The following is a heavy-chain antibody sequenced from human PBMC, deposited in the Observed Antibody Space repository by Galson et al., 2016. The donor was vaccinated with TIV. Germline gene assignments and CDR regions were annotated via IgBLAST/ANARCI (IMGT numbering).Heavy chain of an antibody. D-gene: IGHD5-18*01. CDR1: GGTFSSFV. J-gene: IGHJ6*02. CDR2: ITPLFGTT. CDR3: AKDRNTAFDTYSYYYGMDV. Sequence: QSGAEVKKPGSSVKVSCKAPGGTFSSFVFNWVRQAPGQGLEWMGGITPLFGTTNYAQKFQGRVTITADESTSTVYMELSSLRSEDTAVYYCAKDRNTAFDTYSYYYGMDVWGQGTTVTVSS. V-gene: IGHV1-69*13.